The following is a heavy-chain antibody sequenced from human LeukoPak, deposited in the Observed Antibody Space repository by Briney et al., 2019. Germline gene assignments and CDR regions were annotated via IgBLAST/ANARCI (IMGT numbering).Heavy chain of an antibody. V-gene: IGHV3-23*01. D-gene: IGHD5-18*01. CDR1: GFTFSSYA. J-gene: IGHJ4*02. CDR2: ISGSGGST. CDR3: AKDHRGYSYGPLGY. Sequence: PGGSLSLSCAASGFTFSSYAMSWVRQAPGKGLEWVSAISGSGGSTYYADSVKGRFTISRDNSKNTLYLQMNSQRAEDTAVYYCAKDHRGYSYGPLGYWGQGTLVTVSS.